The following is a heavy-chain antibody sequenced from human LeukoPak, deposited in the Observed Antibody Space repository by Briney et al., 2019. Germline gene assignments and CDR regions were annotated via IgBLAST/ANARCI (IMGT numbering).Heavy chain of an antibody. CDR1: GFTFSSYS. V-gene: IGHV3-21*01. D-gene: IGHD4-23*01. J-gene: IGHJ5*02. CDR2: ISSSSYI. Sequence: GGSLRLSCAASGFTFSSYSMNWVRQAPGKRLEWVSSISSSSYIYYADSVKGRFTISRDNAKNSLYLHMSSLRAEDTAVYYCATPPSVTWFDPWGQGTLVTVSS. CDR3: ATPPSVTWFDP.